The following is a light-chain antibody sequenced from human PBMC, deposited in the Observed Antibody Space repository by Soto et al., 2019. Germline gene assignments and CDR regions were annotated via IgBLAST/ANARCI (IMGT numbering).Light chain of an antibody. CDR1: QGISSF. CDR2: AAS. V-gene: IGKV1-27*01. CDR3: QIYDSAPSLT. J-gene: IGKJ4*01. Sequence: DIQMTQSPSSLSASVGDRVTVTCRASQGISSFLAWYQQKPGKVPKLLIDAASTLQPGVPSRFSGSGYGTDLTLTISSLQPEDVATYYCQIYDSAPSLTFGGGTKVEIK.